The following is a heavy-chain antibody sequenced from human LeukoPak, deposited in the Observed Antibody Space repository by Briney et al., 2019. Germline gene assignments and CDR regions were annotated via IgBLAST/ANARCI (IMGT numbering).Heavy chain of an antibody. Sequence: SQTLSLTCTVSGGSISSGGYYWSWIRQHPGKGLEWIGYIYYSGSTYYNPSLKSRVTISVDTSKNQFSLKLSSVTAADTAVYYCAREPHYYGSGSYLAAGYFDYWGQGTLVTVSS. D-gene: IGHD3-10*01. V-gene: IGHV4-31*03. J-gene: IGHJ4*02. CDR3: AREPHYYGSGSYLAAGYFDY. CDR2: IYYSGST. CDR1: GGSISSGGYY.